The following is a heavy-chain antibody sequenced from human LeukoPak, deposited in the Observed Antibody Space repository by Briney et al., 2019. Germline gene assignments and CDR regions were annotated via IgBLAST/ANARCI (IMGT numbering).Heavy chain of an antibody. Sequence: SETLSLTCTVSGGSISSSNYYWAWIRQPPGKGVEWIGSIYYSGSTYYGPTLKSRVTISVDTSKNQFSLKVGAVTAADTAVYYCARDSKYDSTGHAPWGQGTLVTVSS. J-gene: IGHJ5*02. D-gene: IGHD3-22*01. V-gene: IGHV4-39*07. CDR2: IYYSGST. CDR1: GGSISSSNYY. CDR3: ARDSKYDSTGHAP.